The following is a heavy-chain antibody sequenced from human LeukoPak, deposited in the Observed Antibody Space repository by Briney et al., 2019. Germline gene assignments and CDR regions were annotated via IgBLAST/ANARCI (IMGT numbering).Heavy chain of an antibody. D-gene: IGHD3-10*01. Sequence: SETQSLTCTVSGDSIRNFYWNWIRQSPGKGLEWIGYIYQSGNTNYNPSLKSRLTMSIDTSKNQFSLNLNSVTAADTAVYYCARGNYGSGSYYVVDFDYWGQGTLVTVSS. CDR3: ARGNYGSGSYYVVDFDY. CDR1: GDSIRNFY. V-gene: IGHV4-59*01. CDR2: IYQSGNT. J-gene: IGHJ4*02.